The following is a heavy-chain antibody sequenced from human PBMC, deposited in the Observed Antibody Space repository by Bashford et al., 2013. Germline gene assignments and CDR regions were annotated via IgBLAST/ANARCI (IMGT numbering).Heavy chain of an antibody. Sequence: VRQAPGKGLEWVSYISSSSSTIYYADSVKGRFTISRDNAKNSLYLQMNSLRDEDSAIYYCAKDRDSGLRDGMDVWGQGTTVTVSS. J-gene: IGHJ6*02. CDR3: AKDRDSGLRDGMDV. CDR2: ISSSSSTI. V-gene: IGHV3-48*02. D-gene: IGHD3/OR15-3a*01.